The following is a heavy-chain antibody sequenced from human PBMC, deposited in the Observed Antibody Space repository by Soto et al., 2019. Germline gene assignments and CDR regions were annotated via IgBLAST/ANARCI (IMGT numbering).Heavy chain of an antibody. CDR2: INAGNGNT. CDR1: GGSFSSYT. V-gene: IGHV1-3*01. D-gene: IGHD4-4*01. Sequence: SVKVSCKASGGSFSSYTISWVRQATGQGLEWMGRINAGNGNTKYSQKFQGRVTITRDTSASTAYMELSSLRSEDTAVYYCASSYSNYDLIDYYYYGMDVWGQGTTVTSP. J-gene: IGHJ6*02. CDR3: ASSYSNYDLIDYYYYGMDV.